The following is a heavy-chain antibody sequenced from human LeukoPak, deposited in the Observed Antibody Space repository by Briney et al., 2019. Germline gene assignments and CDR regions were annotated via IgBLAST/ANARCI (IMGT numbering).Heavy chain of an antibody. V-gene: IGHV4-39*01. D-gene: IGHD6-19*01. CDR2: IYYSGST. J-gene: IGHJ4*02. CDR3: ARNPVAGPQHPFDY. CDR1: GGSISSSSYY. Sequence: SETLSLTCTVSGGSISSSSYYWGWIRQPPGKGLEWIGSIYYSGSTYYNPSLKSRVTISVDTSKNQFSLKLSSVTAADTAVYYCARNPVAGPQHPFDYWGQGTLVTVSS.